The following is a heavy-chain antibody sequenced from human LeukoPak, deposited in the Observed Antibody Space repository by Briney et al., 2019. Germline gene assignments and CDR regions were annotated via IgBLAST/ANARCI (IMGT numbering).Heavy chain of an antibody. CDR1: GFTFSSYW. J-gene: IGHJ4*02. V-gene: IGHV3-7*02. D-gene: IGHD2-2*01. CDR2: IKQDGSEK. Sequence: GGSLRLSCAASGFTFSSYWMSWVRQAPGKGLEWVANIKQDGSEKYYVDSVKGRFTISRNNAKNSLYLQMNSLRAEDTAVYYCAKVVPAAIYDYWGQGTLVTVSS. CDR3: AKVVPAAIYDY.